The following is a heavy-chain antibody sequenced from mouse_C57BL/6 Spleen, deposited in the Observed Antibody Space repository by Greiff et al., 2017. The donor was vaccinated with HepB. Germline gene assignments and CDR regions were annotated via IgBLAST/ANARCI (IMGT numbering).Heavy chain of an antibody. CDR1: GYTFTSYG. D-gene: IGHD3-2*02. Sequence: VQLQQSGAELARPGASVKLSCKASGYTFTSYGISWVKQRTGQGLEWIGEIYPRSGNTYYNEKFKGKATLTADKSSSTAYMELRSLTSEDSAVYFCARELRLPNYYAMDYWGQGTSVTVSS. CDR3: ARELRLPNYYAMDY. V-gene: IGHV1-81*01. J-gene: IGHJ4*01. CDR2: IYPRSGNT.